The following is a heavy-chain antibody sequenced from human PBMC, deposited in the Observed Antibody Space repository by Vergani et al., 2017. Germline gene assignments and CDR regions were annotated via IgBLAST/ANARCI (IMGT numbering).Heavy chain of an antibody. CDR1: GFTFGSYW. D-gene: IGHD6-13*01. Sequence: EVQLLESGGGLVQPGGSLRLSCAASGFTFGSYWMSWVRQAPGKGLEWVANIKQDGSEKYYVDSVKGRFTISRDNAKNSLYLQMNSLRAEDTAVYYCARMTSIAAAAFDYWGQGTLVTVSS. J-gene: IGHJ4*02. V-gene: IGHV3-7*03. CDR3: ARMTSIAAAAFDY. CDR2: IKQDGSEK.